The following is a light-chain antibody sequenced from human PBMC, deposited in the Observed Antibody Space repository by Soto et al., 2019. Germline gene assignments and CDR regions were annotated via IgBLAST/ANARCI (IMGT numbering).Light chain of an antibody. CDR2: KIS. Sequence: IVLTQTPLSSPVTLGQPASISCRSSQSLLHSDGNTYLSWLQQRPGQPPRLLIYKISNRLSGAPLRFXGSGAGTDSTLKISRVEADDVGVYYCMPATYYPPYTFGQGTKLEI. CDR3: MPATYYPPYT. V-gene: IGKV2-24*01. CDR1: QSLLHSDGNTY. J-gene: IGKJ2*01.